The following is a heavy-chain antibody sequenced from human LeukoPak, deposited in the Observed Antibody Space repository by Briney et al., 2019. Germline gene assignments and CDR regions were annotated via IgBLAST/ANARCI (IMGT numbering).Heavy chain of an antibody. J-gene: IGHJ4*02. CDR3: ARGGSSGSYSDY. D-gene: IGHD1-26*01. CDR1: GFTFDDYA. CDR2: IIGDGTNT. V-gene: IGHV3-43*02. Sequence: GGSLRLSCAASGFTFDDYAMHWVRQAPGKGLEWVSLIIGDGTNTYYADSVKGRFTISRDNSKNSLYLQMNSLRTEDTALYYCARGGSSGSYSDYWGQGTLVTVSS.